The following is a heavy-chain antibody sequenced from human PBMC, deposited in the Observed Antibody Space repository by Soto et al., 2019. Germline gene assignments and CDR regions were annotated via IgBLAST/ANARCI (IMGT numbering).Heavy chain of an antibody. D-gene: IGHD1-1*01. V-gene: IGHV4-39*01. CDR2: IYYSGST. Sequence: SETLSLTCTVSGGSISSSSYYWGWIRQPPGKGLEWIGSIYYSGSTYYNPSLKSRVTISVDTSKNQFSLKLSSVTAADTAVYYCATSGVNRNSLSVWFDPWGQGTLVTVSS. CDR1: GGSISSSSYY. CDR3: ATSGVNRNSLSVWFDP. J-gene: IGHJ5*02.